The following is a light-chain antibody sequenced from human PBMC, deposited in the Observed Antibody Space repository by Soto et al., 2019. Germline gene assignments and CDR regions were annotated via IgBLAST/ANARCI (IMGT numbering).Light chain of an antibody. J-gene: IGKJ3*01. V-gene: IGKV1-39*01. CDR2: VAS. Sequence: DIQMTQSPSSLSASVGDTVTITCRASQTINSYLNWYQQKPGQAPKLLIYVASSLQSGVPSRFSGRGSGTDFTLTISSLEPEDFVTYYCQQSYNIPLTFGPGTKVDIK. CDR1: QTINSY. CDR3: QQSYNIPLT.